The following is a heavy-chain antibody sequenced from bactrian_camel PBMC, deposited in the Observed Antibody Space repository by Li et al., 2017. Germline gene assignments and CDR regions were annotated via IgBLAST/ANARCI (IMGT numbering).Heavy chain of an antibody. J-gene: IGHJ4*01. V-gene: IGHV3S1*01. CDR3: AADVGSMSGNCQPNY. CDR1: GLTYRHIC. Sequence: HVQLVESGGGSVQAGGSLTLSCVVSGLTYRHICMGWFRQAPGKEREFVAVVYYGGERTYYSDSAKGRFTISLGNAGNTLYLQMNNLQPEDTAMYYCAADVGSMSGNCQPNYWGQGTQVTVS. D-gene: IGHD6*01. CDR2: VYYGGERT.